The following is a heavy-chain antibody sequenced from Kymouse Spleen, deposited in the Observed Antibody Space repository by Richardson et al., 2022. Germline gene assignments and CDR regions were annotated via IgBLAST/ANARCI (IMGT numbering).Heavy chain of an antibody. CDR2: IWYDGSNK. CDR1: GFTFSSYG. V-gene: IGHV3-33*01. Sequence: QVQLVESGGGVVQPGRSLRLSCAASGFTFSSYGMHWVRQAPGKGLEWVAVIWYDGSNKYYADSVKGRFTISRDNSKNTLYLQMNSLRAEDTAVYYCARDIVVVPAVFDYWGQGTLVTVSS. J-gene: IGHJ4*02. CDR3: ARDIVVVPAVFDY. D-gene: IGHD2-2*02.